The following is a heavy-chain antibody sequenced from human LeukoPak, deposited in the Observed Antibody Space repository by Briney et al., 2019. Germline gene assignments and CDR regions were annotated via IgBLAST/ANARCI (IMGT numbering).Heavy chain of an antibody. J-gene: IGHJ4*02. V-gene: IGHV3-30-3*01. Sequence: GGSLRLSCAASGFTFSSYAMHWVRQAPGKGLEWVAVISYDGSNKYYADSVKGRFTISRDNSKNTLYLQMNSLRAEDTAVYYCARDWASSSGSVDYWGQGTLVTVSS. D-gene: IGHD6-6*01. CDR3: ARDWASSSGSVDY. CDR1: GFTFSSYA. CDR2: ISYDGSNK.